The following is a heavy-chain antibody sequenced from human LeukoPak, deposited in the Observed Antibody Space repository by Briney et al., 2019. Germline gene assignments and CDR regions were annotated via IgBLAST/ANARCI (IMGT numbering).Heavy chain of an antibody. V-gene: IGHV4-59*01. CDR3: ARGNKQLVRGYYYYYMDV. D-gene: IGHD6-13*01. J-gene: IGHJ6*03. CDR1: GGSISSYY. CDR2: IYYSGST. Sequence: SETLSLTCTVSGGSISSYYWSWIRQPPGKGLEWIGYIYYSGSTNYNPSLKSRVTISVDTSKNQFSLKLSSVTAADTAVYYCARGNKQLVRGYYYYYMDVWGKGTTVTISS.